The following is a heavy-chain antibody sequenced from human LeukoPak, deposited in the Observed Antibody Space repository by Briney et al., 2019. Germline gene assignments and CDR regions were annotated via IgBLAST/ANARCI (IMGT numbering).Heavy chain of an antibody. D-gene: IGHD3-10*01. V-gene: IGHV4-4*02. J-gene: IGHJ5*02. CDR1: GGSISSGYW. Sequence: SGTLSLTCAVSGGSISSGYWWSWIRQPPGKGLEWIGEVHRDGSTNYNPSLKSRVTISMDKSKNQFSVMLTPVTAADTAMYYCARLERITMVRGPLDPWGQGTLVTVSS. CDR3: ARLERITMVRGPLDP. CDR2: VHRDGST.